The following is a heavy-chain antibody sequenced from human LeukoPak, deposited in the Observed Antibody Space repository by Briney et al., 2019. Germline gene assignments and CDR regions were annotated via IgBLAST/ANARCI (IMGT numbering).Heavy chain of an antibody. CDR3: ASQKYCTNGICYRKYYFDY. J-gene: IGHJ4*02. D-gene: IGHD2-8*01. CDR2: IYSGGNT. CDR1: GFTVSSNY. Sequence: TGGSLRLSCAASGFTVSSNYMSWVRQAPGKGLEWVSLIYSGGNTYYADSVKGRFTISTDNSKNTLYLQMNSLRAEDTAVYYCASQKYCTNGICYRKYYFDYWGQGTLVTVSS. V-gene: IGHV3-66*04.